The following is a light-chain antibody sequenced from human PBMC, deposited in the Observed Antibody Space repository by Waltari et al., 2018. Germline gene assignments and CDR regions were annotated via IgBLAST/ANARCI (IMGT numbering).Light chain of an antibody. Sequence: DIVLTQSPDSLAVSLSERATINCKSSQSVVFSSNNKNYLAWYQQKPGQPPKLLITWASTRESGVPDRFSGSGSETDFTLTISSLQAEDVAVYYCQQCYTFPYTFGQGTKLEIK. V-gene: IGKV4-1*01. J-gene: IGKJ2*01. CDR2: WAS. CDR1: QSVVFSSNNKNY. CDR3: QQCYTFPYT.